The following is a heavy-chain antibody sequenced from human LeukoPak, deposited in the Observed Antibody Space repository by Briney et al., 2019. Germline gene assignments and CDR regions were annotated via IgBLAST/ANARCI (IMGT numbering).Heavy chain of an antibody. Sequence: SETLSLTCTVSGGSISGYYWSWIRQPPGKGPEWTGYIYYSGSTNYNPSLKSRVTISVDTSKNQFSLKLNSVTAADTAVYYCASGFGYYFDYWGQGTLVTVSS. CDR1: GGSISGYY. V-gene: IGHV4-59*01. CDR3: ASGFGYYFDY. CDR2: IYYSGST. D-gene: IGHD3-10*01. J-gene: IGHJ4*02.